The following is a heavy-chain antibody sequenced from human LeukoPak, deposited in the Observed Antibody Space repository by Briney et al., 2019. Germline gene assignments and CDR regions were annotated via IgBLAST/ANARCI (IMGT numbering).Heavy chain of an antibody. CDR2: ISSTSSDI. D-gene: IGHD3-22*01. J-gene: IGHJ4*02. Sequence: GGSLRLSCAASGFTFSSYSMNWVRQAPGKGLEWVSSISSTSSDIYYADSVKGRFTISRDNSKNTLYLQMNSLRAEDTAVYYCAKIDSSGYVDYWGQGTLVTVSS. CDR3: AKIDSSGYVDY. CDR1: GFTFSSYS. V-gene: IGHV3-21*01.